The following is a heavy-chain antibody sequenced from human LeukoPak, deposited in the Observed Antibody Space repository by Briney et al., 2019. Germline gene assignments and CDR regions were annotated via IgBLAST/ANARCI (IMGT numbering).Heavy chain of an antibody. D-gene: IGHD6-19*01. CDR1: GGSISSGTYY. J-gene: IGHJ4*02. V-gene: IGHV4-61*02. CDR3: ARDQRGSGWPNFDY. CDR2: IYTSGST. Sequence: SETLSLTCTVSGGSISSGTYYWSWIRQPAGKGLEWIGRIYTSGSTNYNPSLKSRVTISLDTSKNQFALKLSSVTAADTAVYYCARDQRGSGWPNFDYWGQGTLVTVSS.